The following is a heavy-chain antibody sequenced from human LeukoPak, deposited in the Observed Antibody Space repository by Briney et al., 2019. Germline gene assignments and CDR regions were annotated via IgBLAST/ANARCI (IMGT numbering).Heavy chain of an antibody. J-gene: IGHJ2*01. CDR2: IYYSGST. D-gene: IGHD5-18*01. Sequence: SEALSLTCTVSGGSISSYYWSWIRQPPGKGLEWIGYIYYSGSTNYNPSLKSRVTISVDTSKNQFSLKLSSVTAADTAVYYCARVDTATATWYFDLWGRGTLVTVSS. V-gene: IGHV4-59*01. CDR3: ARVDTATATWYFDL. CDR1: GGSISSYY.